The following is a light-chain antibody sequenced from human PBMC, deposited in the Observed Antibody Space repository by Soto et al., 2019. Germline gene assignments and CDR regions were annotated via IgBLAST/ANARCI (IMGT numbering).Light chain of an antibody. Sequence: IVLTQSPGTLSLSPGETATLSCRASQSISRYLAWYQQKPGRAPRLLIYDASIRATGIPARFRGGGSETDFTLTISSLAPEDFAIYYCQQRGTWPRVTFGGGTKVDIK. J-gene: IGKJ4*01. CDR1: QSISRY. CDR2: DAS. V-gene: IGKV3-11*01. CDR3: QQRGTWPRVT.